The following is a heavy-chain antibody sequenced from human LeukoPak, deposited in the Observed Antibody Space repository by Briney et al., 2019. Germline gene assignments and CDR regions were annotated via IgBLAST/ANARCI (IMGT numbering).Heavy chain of an antibody. Sequence: ASVKVSCKASGFTFTSSAVQWVRQARGQRLEWIGWIVVGSGNTNYAQKSQERVTITRDMSTSTAYMELSSLRSEDTAVYYCAAHGTLGAHRYYYGMDVWGQGTTVTVSS. CDR3: AAHGTLGAHRYYYGMDV. CDR1: GFTFTSSA. CDR2: IVVGSGNT. J-gene: IGHJ6*02. V-gene: IGHV1-58*01. D-gene: IGHD1-26*01.